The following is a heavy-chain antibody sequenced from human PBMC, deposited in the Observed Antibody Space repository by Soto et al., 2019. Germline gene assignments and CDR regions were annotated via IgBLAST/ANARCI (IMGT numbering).Heavy chain of an antibody. V-gene: IGHV3-21*01. D-gene: IGHD2-2*01. Sequence: GGSLRLSCAASGFTFSSYSMNWVRQAPGKGLEWVSSISGSSSYIYYADSVKGRFTISRDNAKNSLYLQMNSLRAEDTAVYYCARDRYCSSTSCYFFDYWGQGTLVTVSS. J-gene: IGHJ4*02. CDR1: GFTFSSYS. CDR2: ISGSSSYI. CDR3: ARDRYCSSTSCYFFDY.